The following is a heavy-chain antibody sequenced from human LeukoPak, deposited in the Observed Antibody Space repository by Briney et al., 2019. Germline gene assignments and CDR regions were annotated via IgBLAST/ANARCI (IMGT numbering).Heavy chain of an antibody. D-gene: IGHD3-10*01. CDR3: ARGGGTGRSITMIRGVRGVYYMDV. CDR2: IKHSGST. CDR1: GGSFSGYY. Sequence: SETLSLTCAVSGGSFSGYYLSWIRQPPGKGLELIGEIKHSGSTNYNPSLKSRVSISVDTSKNQFSLKLNSVTAADTAVYYCARGGGTGRSITMIRGVRGVYYMDVWGKGTTVTVS. J-gene: IGHJ6*03. V-gene: IGHV4-34*01.